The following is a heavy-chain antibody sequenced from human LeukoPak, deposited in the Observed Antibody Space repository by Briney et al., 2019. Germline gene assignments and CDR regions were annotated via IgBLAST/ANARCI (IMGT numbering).Heavy chain of an antibody. J-gene: IGHJ6*03. D-gene: IGHD2-2*01. CDR3: ARVVDCSSTSCYAESYMDV. CDR1: GGSFSGYY. CDR2: INHSGST. V-gene: IGHV4-34*01. Sequence: SETLSLTCAVYGGSFSGYYWSWIRQPPGKGLEWIGEINHSGSTNYNPSLKSRVTISVDTSKNQFSLKLSSVTAADTAVYYCARVVDCSSTSCYAESYMDVWGKGTTVTISS.